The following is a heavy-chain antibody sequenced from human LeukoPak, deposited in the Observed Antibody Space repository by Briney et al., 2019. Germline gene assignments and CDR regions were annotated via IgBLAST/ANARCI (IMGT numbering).Heavy chain of an antibody. D-gene: IGHD5-12*01. CDR3: AGNLVATSSIDY. V-gene: IGHV4-30-4*08. CDR1: GGSISSGDYY. CDR2: IYYSGST. Sequence: SQTLSLTCTVSGGSISSGDYYWSWTRQPPGKGLEWIGYIYYSGSTYYNPSLKSRVTISVDTSKNQFSLKLSSVTAADTAVYYCAGNLVATSSIDYWGQGTLVTVSS. J-gene: IGHJ4*02.